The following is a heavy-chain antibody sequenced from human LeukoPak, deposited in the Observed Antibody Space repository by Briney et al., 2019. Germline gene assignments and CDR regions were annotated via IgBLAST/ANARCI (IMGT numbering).Heavy chain of an antibody. J-gene: IGHJ4*02. CDR2: IIPIFGTA. V-gene: IGHV1-69*13. Sequence: SVKVSCKASGGTFSSYGISWVRQAPGQGLEWMGGIIPIFGTANYAQKFQGRVTITADESTSTAYMELSSLRSEDTAVYYCARVHYDFWSGFPQLSYYFDYWGQGTLVTVSS. D-gene: IGHD3-3*01. CDR3: ARVHYDFWSGFPQLSYYFDY. CDR1: GGTFSSYG.